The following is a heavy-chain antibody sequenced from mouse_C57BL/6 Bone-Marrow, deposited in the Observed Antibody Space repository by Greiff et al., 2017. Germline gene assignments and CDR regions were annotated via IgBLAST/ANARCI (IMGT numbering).Heavy chain of an antibody. V-gene: IGHV5-4*03. CDR1: GFTFSSYA. D-gene: IGHD1-1*01. Sequence: EVKVVESGGGLVKPGGSLKLSCAASGFTFSSYAMSWVRQTPEKRLEWVATISDGGSYTYYPDNVKGRFTISRDNAKNNLYLQMSHLKSEDTAMYYCAYYYGSSYDAMDYWGQGTSVTVSS. J-gene: IGHJ4*01. CDR2: ISDGGSYT. CDR3: AYYYGSSYDAMDY.